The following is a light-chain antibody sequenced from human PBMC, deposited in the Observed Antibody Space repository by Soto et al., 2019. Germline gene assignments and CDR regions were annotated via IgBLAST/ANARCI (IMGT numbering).Light chain of an antibody. CDR2: NAF. Sequence: EIXMTQSPATLSVSPGEGVTLSCRASQGVGITLAWYQQKPGQTPRLLIYNAFTRATGIPARFSGSGSGTEFTLTINSLQSEDSAVYYCQRYNDWPLTFGGGTKVEVK. J-gene: IGKJ4*01. CDR3: QRYNDWPLT. CDR1: QGVGIT. V-gene: IGKV3-15*01.